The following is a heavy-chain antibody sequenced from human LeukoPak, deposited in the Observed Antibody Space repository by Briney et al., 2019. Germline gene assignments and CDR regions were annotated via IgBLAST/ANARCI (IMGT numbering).Heavy chain of an antibody. V-gene: IGHV3-66*01. CDR2: IYSGGST. J-gene: IGHJ4*02. CDR1: GFTVSSNY. D-gene: IGHD3-10*01. CDR3: ANDYRSGSFHDF. Sequence: PGGSLRLSCADSGFTVSSNYMRWVRQAPGKGLEWVSVIYSGGSTHYADSVKGRFTISRDNSKNTLYLQMNTLRAEDTAVYYCANDYRSGSFHDFWGQGTLVTVSS.